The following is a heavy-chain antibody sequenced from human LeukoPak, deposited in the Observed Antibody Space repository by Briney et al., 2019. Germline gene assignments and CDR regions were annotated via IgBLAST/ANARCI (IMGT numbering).Heavy chain of an antibody. CDR1: RYTFTSYG. CDR2: ISAYNGNT. D-gene: IGHD2-2*01. J-gene: IGHJ4*02. CDR3: ARAGISYDIVVVPALINLDY. Sequence: GASVKVSCKASRYTFTSYGISWVRQAPGQGLEWMGWISAYNGNTNYAQKLQGRVTMTTDTSTSTAYMELRSLGSDDTAVYYCARAGISYDIVVVPALINLDYWGQGTLVTVSS. V-gene: IGHV1-18*01.